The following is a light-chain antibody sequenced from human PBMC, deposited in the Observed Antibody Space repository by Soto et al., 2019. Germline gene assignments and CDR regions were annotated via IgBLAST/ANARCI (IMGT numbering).Light chain of an antibody. CDR3: QQSYSSPPWT. V-gene: IGKV1-39*01. Sequence: DIQMTQSPSSLSASVGDRVTITCRASQSISIYLHWYQQKPGKAPKLLIYAASSLQSGVPSRFNGSGSGTDFTLTISSLQPEDFATDYCQQSYSSPPWTFGQGTELEIK. J-gene: IGKJ2*02. CDR2: AAS. CDR1: QSISIY.